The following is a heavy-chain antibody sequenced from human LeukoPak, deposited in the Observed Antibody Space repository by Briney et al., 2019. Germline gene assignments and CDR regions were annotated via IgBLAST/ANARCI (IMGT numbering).Heavy chain of an antibody. D-gene: IGHD2-2*01. CDR3: ARDPIVVVPAAIQYYFDY. CDR1: GFTFSSYA. V-gene: IGHV3-30-3*01. Sequence: TGGSLRLSCAASGFTFSSYAMHWVRQAPGKGLEWVAVISYDGSNKYYADSVKGRFTISRDNSKNTLYLQMNSLRAEDTAVYYCARDPIVVVPAAIQYYFDYWGQGTLVTVSS. CDR2: ISYDGSNK. J-gene: IGHJ4*02.